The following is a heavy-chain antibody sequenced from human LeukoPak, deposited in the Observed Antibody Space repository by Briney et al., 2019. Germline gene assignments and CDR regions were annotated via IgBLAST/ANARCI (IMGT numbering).Heavy chain of an antibody. J-gene: IGHJ6*02. D-gene: IGHD3-10*01. CDR2: IKPDGSVI. CDR3: ARDATGGSGSMDV. CDR1: GFTFSNYW. V-gene: IGHV3-7*01. Sequence: GRSLRLSCAASGFTFSNYWMAWVRRAPGRGLEWVASIKPDGSVIYYGDSVKGRFTLSRDNTKNSLYQQMNSLRAEDTAVYYCARDATGGSGSMDVWGQGTTVTVSS.